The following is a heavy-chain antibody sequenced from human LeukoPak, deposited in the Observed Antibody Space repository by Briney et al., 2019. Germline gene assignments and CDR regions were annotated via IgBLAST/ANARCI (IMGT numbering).Heavy chain of an antibody. CDR2: IYYTGTT. CDR1: GGSISSGGYY. Sequence: SETLSLTCTVSGGSISSGGYYWSWIRQHPGKGLEWIGYIYYTGTTKYNPSLKSRATISIDTSKSQFSLKLNSVTAADTAVYFCARDRSGWYSDYWGQGTLVTVSS. V-gene: IGHV4-61*08. CDR3: ARDRSGWYSDY. D-gene: IGHD6-19*01. J-gene: IGHJ4*02.